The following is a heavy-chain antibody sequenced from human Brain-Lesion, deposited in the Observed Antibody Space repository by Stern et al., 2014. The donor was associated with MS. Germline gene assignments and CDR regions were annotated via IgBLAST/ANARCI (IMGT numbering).Heavy chain of an antibody. V-gene: IGHV4-61*02. Sequence: VQLVQSGPGLVKPSQTLSLSCTVSGGSISSGGYYWSWIRQPAGKGLEWIGRIFNSGSTSYNPSLKSRVPIPIDPSKNQFSLRLNPMTAADTAVYYCARGRVVPGFQYYATDVWGQGTTVIVSS. CDR2: IFNSGST. D-gene: IGHD2-2*01. J-gene: IGHJ6*02. CDR1: GGSISSGGYY. CDR3: ARGRVVPGFQYYATDV.